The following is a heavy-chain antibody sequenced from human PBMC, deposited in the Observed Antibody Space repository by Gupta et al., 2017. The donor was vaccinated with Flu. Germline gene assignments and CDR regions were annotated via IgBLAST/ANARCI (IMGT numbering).Heavy chain of an antibody. CDR1: GGSISSGVFY. J-gene: IGHJ4*02. CDR3: AREVAY. V-gene: IGHV4-31*03. CDR2: IYHTGST. Sequence: QVQLQESGPGLVKPSQTLSLTCTVSGGSISSGVFYWSWIRHHPVRGLEWIGYIYHTGSTQYNPSLKSRVSISLDTSKNQFSLKLNSVTAADTAVYYCAREVAYWGQGTLVTVSA.